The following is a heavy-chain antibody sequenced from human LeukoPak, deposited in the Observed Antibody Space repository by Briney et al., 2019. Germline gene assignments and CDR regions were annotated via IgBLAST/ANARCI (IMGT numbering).Heavy chain of an antibody. CDR1: GFTFSSYS. D-gene: IGHD6-19*01. V-gene: IGHV3-21*01. CDR2: ISSSSYI. Sequence: GGSLRLSCAASGFTFSSYSKNWVRQAPGKGLEWVSSISSSSYIYYADSVKGRFTISRDNAKNSLYLQMNSLRAEDTAVYYCARGSSLVAGFYYGMDVWGKGTTVTVSS. CDR3: ARGSSLVAGFYYGMDV. J-gene: IGHJ6*04.